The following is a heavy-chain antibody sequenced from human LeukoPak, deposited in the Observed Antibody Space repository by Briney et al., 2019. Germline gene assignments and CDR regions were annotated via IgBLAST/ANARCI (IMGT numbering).Heavy chain of an antibody. J-gene: IGHJ3*02. Sequence: SETLSLTCTVSGGSISSYYWSWIRQPPGKGLEWIGYIYYSGSTNYNPSLKSRVTISVDTSKNQFSLKLSSVTAADTAVYYCAREGDQGDAFDIWGQGTMVTVSS. CDR2: IYYSGST. CDR3: AREGDQGDAFDI. CDR1: GGSISSYY. V-gene: IGHV4-59*01. D-gene: IGHD3-16*01.